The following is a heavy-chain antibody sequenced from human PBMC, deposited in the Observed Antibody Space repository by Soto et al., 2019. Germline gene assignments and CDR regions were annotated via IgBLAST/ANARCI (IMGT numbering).Heavy chain of an antibody. Sequence: EVQLLESGGGLVQPGGSLILSCAASGFTFNNYAMSWVRQAPGKGLEWVSGINSDGSSTSYADSVKGRFTISRDNAKNTLYLQMNSLRAEDTAVYYCARVAAAADDYWGQGTLVTVSS. CDR2: INSDGSST. V-gene: IGHV3-74*02. J-gene: IGHJ4*02. CDR1: GFTFNNYA. CDR3: ARVAAAADDY. D-gene: IGHD2-2*01.